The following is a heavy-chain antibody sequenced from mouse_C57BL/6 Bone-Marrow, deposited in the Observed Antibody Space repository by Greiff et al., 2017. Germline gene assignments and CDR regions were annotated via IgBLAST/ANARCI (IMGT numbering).Heavy chain of an antibody. CDR2: IDPENGDT. D-gene: IGHD2-4*01. Sequence: VQLQQSGAELVRPGASVKLSCTASGFNIKDDYMHWVKQRPEQGLEWIGWIDPENGDTEYASKFQGKATITADTSSNTAYLQLSSLTSEDTAVYYCTTSYDYDVWYFDVWGTGTTVTVSS. V-gene: IGHV14-4*01. CDR1: GFNIKDDY. J-gene: IGHJ1*03. CDR3: TTSYDYDVWYFDV.